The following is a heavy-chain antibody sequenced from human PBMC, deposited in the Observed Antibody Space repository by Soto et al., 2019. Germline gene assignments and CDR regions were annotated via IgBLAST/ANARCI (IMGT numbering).Heavy chain of an antibody. D-gene: IGHD2-8*01. CDR1: GGSISSGGYS. CDR3: ASHTEYCTNGVCYMVFDY. Sequence: PSETLSLTCAVSGGSISSGGYSWSWIRQPPGKGLEWIGYIYHNGSTYYNPSLKSRVTISVDRSKNQFSLKLSSVTAAETAVFYCASHTEYCTNGVCYMVFDYWGQGTLVTVSS. J-gene: IGHJ4*02. CDR2: IYHNGST. V-gene: IGHV4-30-2*01.